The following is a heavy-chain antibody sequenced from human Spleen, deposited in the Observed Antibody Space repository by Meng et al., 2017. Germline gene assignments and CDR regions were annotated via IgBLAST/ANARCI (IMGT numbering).Heavy chain of an antibody. J-gene: IGHJ4*02. CDR3: AHKANYFDSSGLDN. CDR2: IYGNDDD. D-gene: IGHD3-22*01. Sequence: QITLKESGPTLVKPTQTLTLTCTFSGFSLSTSGLGVGWIRQPPGKALEWLALIYGNDDDRYSPSLKSRLTITKDTSKNQVVLTMTNIDPIDTGTYYCAHKANYFDSSGLDNWGQGTLVTVSS. V-gene: IGHV2-5*01. CDR1: GFSLSTSGLG.